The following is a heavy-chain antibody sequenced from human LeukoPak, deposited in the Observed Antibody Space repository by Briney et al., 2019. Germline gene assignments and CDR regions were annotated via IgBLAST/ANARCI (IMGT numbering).Heavy chain of an antibody. V-gene: IGHV3-48*04. CDR1: GFTFSSYW. Sequence: GGSLRLSCAASGFTFSSYWMSWVRQAPGKGLEWVSYISSSSFKIGYADSVKGRFTISRDNSKNSLYLQMDSLRVEDTAVYYCVRDPSYGSSWYYYMDVWGKGTTVTVSS. CDR2: ISSSSFKI. CDR3: VRDPSYGSSWYYYMDV. D-gene: IGHD6-13*01. J-gene: IGHJ6*03.